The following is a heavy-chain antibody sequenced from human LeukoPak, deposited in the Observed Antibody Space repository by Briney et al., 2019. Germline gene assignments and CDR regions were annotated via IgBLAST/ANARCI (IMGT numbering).Heavy chain of an antibody. CDR1: GFTFSSYA. J-gene: IGHJ4*02. Sequence: GGSLRLSCGASGFTFSSYAMSWVRQAPGKGLEWFSAISGSGGSTYYADSVKGRFTISRDNSKTTLYLQMNSLRAEDTAVYYCAKSHIRITMVRGVINFFDYWGQGTLVTVSS. CDR3: AKSHIRITMVRGVINFFDY. V-gene: IGHV3-23*01. D-gene: IGHD3-10*01. CDR2: ISGSGGST.